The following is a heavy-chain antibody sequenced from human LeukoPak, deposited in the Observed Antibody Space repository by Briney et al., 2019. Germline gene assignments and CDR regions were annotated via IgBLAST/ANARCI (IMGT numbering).Heavy chain of an antibody. Sequence: GGSLRLSCAASGFTFSSYGMHWVRQAPGKGLEWVAFIRYDGSNKYYADSVKGRFTISRDNSKNTLYLQMNSLRAEDTAVYYCAKETRSSGWFPSNSPFDYWGQGTLVTVSS. D-gene: IGHD6-19*01. V-gene: IGHV3-30*02. CDR2: IRYDGSNK. J-gene: IGHJ4*02. CDR1: GFTFSSYG. CDR3: AKETRSSGWFPSNSPFDY.